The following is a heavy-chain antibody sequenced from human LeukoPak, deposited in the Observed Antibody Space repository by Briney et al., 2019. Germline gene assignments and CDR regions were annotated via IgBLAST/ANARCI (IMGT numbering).Heavy chain of an antibody. Sequence: GGSLRLSCAASGFTFRDYWMHWVRQVPGKEPVWVARINSDGTAISHADSVKGRFTISRDNGKNMVYLQLSSLRADDTAVYYCVRDIAGAFGYWGQGTLVTVSS. V-gene: IGHV3-74*01. CDR1: GFTFRDYW. CDR2: INSDGTAI. D-gene: IGHD1-26*01. CDR3: VRDIAGAFGY. J-gene: IGHJ4*02.